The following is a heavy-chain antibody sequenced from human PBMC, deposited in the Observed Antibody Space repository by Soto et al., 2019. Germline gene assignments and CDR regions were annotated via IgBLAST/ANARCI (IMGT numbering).Heavy chain of an antibody. D-gene: IGHD3-16*01. CDR2: IKQDGSER. J-gene: IGHJ6*02. Sequence: GGSLRLSCAASGFTFSDYWMSWVRQTPGRGLEWVANIKQDGSERYYMDSVKGRFTISRDNAKNSLYLQMNSLRNDDTGVYYCARDHDYVKDFWGQGTSVPVSS. CDR1: GFTFSDYW. CDR3: ARDHDYVKDF. V-gene: IGHV3-7*01.